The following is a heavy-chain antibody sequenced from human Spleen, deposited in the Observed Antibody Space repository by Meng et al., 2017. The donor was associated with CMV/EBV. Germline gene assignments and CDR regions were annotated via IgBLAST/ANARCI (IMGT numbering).Heavy chain of an antibody. V-gene: IGHV5-51*01. CDR3: ARRGSGTYYPFDY. D-gene: IGHD3-10*01. Sequence: KVSCKGSGYSFTSYWNGWVRQMPGKGLEWMGIIYPGDSDTRYSPSFQGQVTISADKSISTAYLQWSSLKASDTAIYYCARRGSGTYYPFDYWGLGTLVTVSS. CDR2: IYPGDSDT. J-gene: IGHJ4*02. CDR1: GYSFTSYW.